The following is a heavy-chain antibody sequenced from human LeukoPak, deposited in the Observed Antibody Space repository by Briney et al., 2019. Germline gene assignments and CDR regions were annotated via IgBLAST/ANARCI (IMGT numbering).Heavy chain of an antibody. Sequence: PSETLSLTCTVSGGSTINYYWNWIRQPPGKGLEWIGYIYYSGNTNHNPSLKSRVTISVDTSKKQVSLKLSSMTAADTAVYYCASGAPGYYDSSGYIDYWGQGTLVTASS. CDR1: GGSTINYY. CDR3: ASGAPGYYDSSGYIDY. D-gene: IGHD3-22*01. J-gene: IGHJ4*02. V-gene: IGHV4-59*01. CDR2: IYYSGNT.